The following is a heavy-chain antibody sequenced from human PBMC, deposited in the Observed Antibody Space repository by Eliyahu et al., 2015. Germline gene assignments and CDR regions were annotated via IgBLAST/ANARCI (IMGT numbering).Heavy chain of an antibody. CDR3: ARPSADNSGISKPFDY. Sequence: QVQLVQSGAEVKKPGSSVKVSCKASGGPFSTYAFSWVRQAPGQGLEWMGGITPIFGTANYAQKFHRVTISADESTSTAYMELSSLRSEDTAVYYCARPSADNSGISKPFDYWGQGTLVTVSS. CDR1: GGPFSTYA. J-gene: IGHJ4*02. V-gene: IGHV1-69*01. CDR2: ITPIFGTA. D-gene: IGHD6-19*01.